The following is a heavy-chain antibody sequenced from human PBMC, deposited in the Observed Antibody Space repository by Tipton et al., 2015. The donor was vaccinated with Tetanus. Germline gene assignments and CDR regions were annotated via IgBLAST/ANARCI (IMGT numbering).Heavy chain of an antibody. Sequence: TLSLTCTVSGSPISSGDYYWSWIRQPPGKGLDWIGYIYYSGSTYYNPSLKSRVTISVDTSKNQLSLKLRSGTAADTTVYYCAREGKANYYDSSGPECWGRGTLVTVSS. CDR3: AREGKANYYDSSGPEC. CDR2: IYYSGST. CDR1: GSPISSGDYY. D-gene: IGHD3-22*01. V-gene: IGHV4-30-4*01. J-gene: IGHJ4*02.